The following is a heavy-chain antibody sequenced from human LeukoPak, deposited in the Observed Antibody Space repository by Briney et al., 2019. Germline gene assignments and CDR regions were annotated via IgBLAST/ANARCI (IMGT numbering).Heavy chain of an antibody. V-gene: IGHV3-23*01. J-gene: IGHJ5*02. CDR3: ARQQIGSTGYYAWGS. D-gene: IGHD3-9*01. CDR1: GFMFSSSV. Sequence: GGSLRLSCAASGFMFSSSVMSWVRQTPGKGLEWVSRINSGSGGATYYRGSVKGRFTISRDSSKSTLYLQINALRAEETALYYCARQQIGSTGYYAWGSWGQGTLVTVSS. CDR2: INSGSGGAT.